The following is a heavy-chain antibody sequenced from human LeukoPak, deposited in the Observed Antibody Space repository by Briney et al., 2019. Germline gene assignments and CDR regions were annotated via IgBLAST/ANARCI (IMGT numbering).Heavy chain of an antibody. D-gene: IGHD2-2*01. V-gene: IGHV3-21*01. Sequence: GGSLRLSCAASGFTFSSYSMNWVRQAPGKGLEWVSSINGDSTSIFYADSLKGRFTISRDNAKNSLYLQLNNLRAEDTAVYYCARRYCTTTNCYSFDSWGQGTLVTVSS. CDR2: INGDSTSI. CDR3: ARRYCTTTNCYSFDS. CDR1: GFTFSSYS. J-gene: IGHJ4*02.